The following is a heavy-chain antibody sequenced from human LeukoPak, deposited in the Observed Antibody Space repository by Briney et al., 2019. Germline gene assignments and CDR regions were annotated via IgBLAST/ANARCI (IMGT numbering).Heavy chain of an antibody. V-gene: IGHV4-61*02. CDR1: GGSISSGSYY. CDR3: AREFRSYSFDY. CDR2: TYTSGST. Sequence: SETLSLTCTVSGGSISSGSYYWSWIRQPAGKGLEWIGRTYTSGSTNYNPSLKSRVTISVDTSKNQFSLKLSSVTAADTAVYYCAREFRSYSFDYWGQGTLVTVSS. D-gene: IGHD1-26*01. J-gene: IGHJ4*02.